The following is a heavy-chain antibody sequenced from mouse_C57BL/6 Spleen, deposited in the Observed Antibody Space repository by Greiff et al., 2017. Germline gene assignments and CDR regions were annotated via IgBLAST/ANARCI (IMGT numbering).Heavy chain of an antibody. CDR3: AREGGTGDYFDY. V-gene: IGHV3-6*01. CDR2: ISYDGSN. Sequence: EVQLQQSGPGLVKPSQSLSLTCSVTGYSITSGYYWNWIRQFPGNKLEWMGYISYDGSNNYNPSLKNRISITRDTSKNQFFLKLNSVTTEDTATYYCAREGGTGDYFDYWGQGTTLTVSS. CDR1: GYSITSGYY. J-gene: IGHJ2*01. D-gene: IGHD3-3*01.